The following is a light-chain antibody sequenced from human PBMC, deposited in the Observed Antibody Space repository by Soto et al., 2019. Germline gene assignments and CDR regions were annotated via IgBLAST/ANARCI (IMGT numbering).Light chain of an antibody. J-gene: IGKJ1*01. CDR2: ATS. CDR1: QSISIL. CDR3: QHYNDFSWT. Sequence: DTHLTQSPSTLSASVGDRVTITCRASQSISILLAWYQQKPGKAPNLLIYATSTLETGVSSRFSGSGSGTEFTLTISSLQPDDSATYYCQHYNDFSWTFGQGTKVEIK. V-gene: IGKV1-5*03.